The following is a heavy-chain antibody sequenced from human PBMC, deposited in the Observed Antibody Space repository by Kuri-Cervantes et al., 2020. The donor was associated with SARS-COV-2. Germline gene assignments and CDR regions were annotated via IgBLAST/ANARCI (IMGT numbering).Heavy chain of an antibody. CDR2: ISWDGGST. Sequence: LSLSCAASGFTFDDYAMHWVRQAPGKGLEWVSLISWDGGSTYYADSVKGRFTISRDNSKNSLYLQMNSLRAEDTALYYCAKDEDYGYYYYGMDVWGQGTTVTVSS. J-gene: IGHJ6*02. CDR3: AKDEDYGYYYYGMDV. CDR1: GFTFDDYA. D-gene: IGHD4-17*01. V-gene: IGHV3-43D*04.